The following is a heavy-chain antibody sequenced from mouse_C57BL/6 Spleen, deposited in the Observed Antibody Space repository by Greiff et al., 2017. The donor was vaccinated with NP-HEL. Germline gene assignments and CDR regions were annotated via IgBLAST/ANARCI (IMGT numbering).Heavy chain of an antibody. CDR2: INYDGSST. D-gene: IGHD1-2*01. CDR1: GFTFSDYY. CDR3: AKESPFYGGAMDY. V-gene: IGHV5-16*01. Sequence: EVKLVESEGGLVQPGSSMKLSCTASGFTFSDYYMAWVRQVPEKGLEWVANINYDGSSTYYLDSLKSRFIISRDNAKNILYLQMSSLKSEDTATYYCAKESPFYGGAMDYWGQGTSVTVSS. J-gene: IGHJ4*01.